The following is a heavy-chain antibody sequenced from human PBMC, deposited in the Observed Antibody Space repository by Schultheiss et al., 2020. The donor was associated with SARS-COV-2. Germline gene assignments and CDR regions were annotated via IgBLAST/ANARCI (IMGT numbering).Heavy chain of an antibody. CDR1: GFTFGTYN. J-gene: IGHJ6*02. V-gene: IGHV3-21*01. CDR2: IRSSGRDI. Sequence: GGSLRLSCAASGFTFGTYNMHWVRQAPGKGLEFVASIRSSGRDIYYADSMQGRFTISRDNAKNSLYLHMNGLRDEDTAVYYCVREPLRGSYYYYGMDVWGQGTTVTVSS. CDR3: VREPLRGSYYYYGMDV.